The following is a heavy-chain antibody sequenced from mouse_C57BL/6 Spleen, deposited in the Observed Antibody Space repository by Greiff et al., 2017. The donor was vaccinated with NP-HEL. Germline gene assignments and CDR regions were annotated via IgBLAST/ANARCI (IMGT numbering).Heavy chain of an antibody. D-gene: IGHD2-5*01. CDR1: GFTFSNYW. V-gene: IGHV6-3*01. CDR3: TYSNYDFDY. Sequence: EVQLVESGGGLVQPGGSMKLSCVASGFTFSNYWMNWVRQSPEKGLEWVAQIRLKSDNYATHYAESVKGRFTIAREDSKSSVYLQMNNLRAEDTGIYYCTYSNYDFDYWGQGTTLTVSS. CDR2: IRLKSDNYAT. J-gene: IGHJ2*01.